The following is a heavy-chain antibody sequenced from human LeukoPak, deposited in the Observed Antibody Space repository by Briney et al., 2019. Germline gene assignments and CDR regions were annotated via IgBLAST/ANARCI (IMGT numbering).Heavy chain of an antibody. D-gene: IGHD1-26*01. V-gene: IGHV3-23*01. CDR2: ISGSGGST. CDR3: AKSCVEAANSLRRFDY. CDR1: GFTFSSYA. Sequence: GGSLRLSCAASGFTFSSYAMSWVRQAPGKGLEWISAISGSGGSTYYADSVKGRFTISKDNSKNTLYLQMNSLRAEDTAIYFCAKSCVEAANSLRRFDYWGQGTLVTVSS. J-gene: IGHJ4*02.